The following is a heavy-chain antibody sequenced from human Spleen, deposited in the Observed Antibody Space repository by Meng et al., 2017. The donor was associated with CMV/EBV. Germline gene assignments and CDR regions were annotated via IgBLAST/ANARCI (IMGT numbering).Heavy chain of an antibody. CDR1: GYTFTNYW. D-gene: IGHD4-11*01. CDR2: IYPGDSDT. CDR3: ARPSALFASNDY. V-gene: IGHV5-51*01. J-gene: IGHJ4*02. Sequence: KVSCKASGYTFTNYWIGWVRQMPGKGLEWMGIIYPGDSDTRYRSSFQGQVTISVDTSISTAYPQWSSLRASDTAIYYCARPSALFASNDYWGQGTLVTVSS.